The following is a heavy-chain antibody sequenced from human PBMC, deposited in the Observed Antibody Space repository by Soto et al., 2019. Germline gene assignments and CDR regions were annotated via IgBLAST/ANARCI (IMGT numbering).Heavy chain of an antibody. J-gene: IGHJ3*02. Sequence: PSETMSLTCTFSGGSISSGGYYWSWIRQHPGKGLEWIGYIYYSGSTYYNPSLKSRVTISVDTSKNQFSLKLSSVTAADTAVYYCARDSGYSGYEGVAFDIWGQGTMVTVSS. D-gene: IGHD5-12*01. V-gene: IGHV4-31*03. CDR3: ARDSGYSGYEGVAFDI. CDR1: GGSISSGGYY. CDR2: IYYSGST.